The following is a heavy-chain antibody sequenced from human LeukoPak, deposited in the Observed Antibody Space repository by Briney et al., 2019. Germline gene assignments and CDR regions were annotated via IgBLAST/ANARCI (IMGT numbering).Heavy chain of an antibody. CDR2: ISWNSGSI. V-gene: IGHV3-9*01. J-gene: IGHJ5*02. D-gene: IGHD4-17*01. CDR1: GFTFDDYA. CDR3: AREHSGHYGA. Sequence: GGSLRLSCAASGFTFDDYAMHWVRQAPGKGLEWVSGISWNSGSIGYADSVKGRFTISRDNAKNSLYLQMNSLRAEDTAVYYCAREHSGHYGAWGQGTLVTVSS.